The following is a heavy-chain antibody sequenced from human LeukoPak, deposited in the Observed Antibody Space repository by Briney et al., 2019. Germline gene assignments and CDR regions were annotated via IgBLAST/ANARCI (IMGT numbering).Heavy chain of an antibody. Sequence: GGSLRLSCVASGYPFSSYSMNRIRQAPGKGLEWVSYISVSGGVRSYADSVKGRFTISRDDARNSLYLQMNSLKDEDTAVYYCARDRGYFYDQLDYWGQGTLVTVSS. V-gene: IGHV3-48*02. J-gene: IGHJ4*02. D-gene: IGHD2/OR15-2a*01. CDR1: GYPFSSYS. CDR2: ISVSGGVR. CDR3: ARDRGYFYDQLDY.